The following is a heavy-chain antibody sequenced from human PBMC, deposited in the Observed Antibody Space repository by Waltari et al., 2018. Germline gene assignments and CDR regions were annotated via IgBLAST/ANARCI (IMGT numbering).Heavy chain of an antibody. CDR3: AKEENGYPDY. CDR1: GFGFSDYF. CDR2: ISSSSGYT. V-gene: IGHV3-11*05. J-gene: IGHJ4*02. D-gene: IGHD3-22*01. Sequence: QVQLVESGGGLVKPGGSLRLSCAASGFGFSDYFMSWIRQAQGKGLEWVSYISSSSGYTKYADSVKGRFTISRDNAKNSLYLQMNSLRADDTAIYYCAKEENGYPDYWGQGTLVTVSS.